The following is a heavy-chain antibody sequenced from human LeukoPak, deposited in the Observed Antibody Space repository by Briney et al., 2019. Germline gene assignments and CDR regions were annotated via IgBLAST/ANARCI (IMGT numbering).Heavy chain of an antibody. CDR3: ARRRWLVRGPMDV. CDR2: IYYSGST. CDR1: GGSISSSIYY. V-gene: IGHV4-39*07. Sequence: PSETLSLTCAVSGGSISSSIYYWGWIRQAPGKGLEWIGSIYYSGSTYYNPSLKSRVTISVDPSKNQFSLRLGSVTAADTAVYYCARRRWLVRGPMDVWGKGTTVTISS. J-gene: IGHJ6*03. D-gene: IGHD6-19*01.